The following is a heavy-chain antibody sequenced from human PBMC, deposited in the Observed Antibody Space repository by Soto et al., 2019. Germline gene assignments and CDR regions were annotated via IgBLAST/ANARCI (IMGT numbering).Heavy chain of an antibody. CDR3: VRGIYSSSGY. Sequence: EVQLVESGGGLVQPGGSLRLSCAASGFTIISYYMTWFRQAPGKGLEWVSVMYSGGSTFYADSVKGRFTISRDNSKNILYIQMNILRAEDTALYYCVRGIYSSSGYWGQGTLVTVS. J-gene: IGHJ4*02. D-gene: IGHD6-6*01. CDR1: GFTIISYY. V-gene: IGHV3-66*01. CDR2: MYSGGST.